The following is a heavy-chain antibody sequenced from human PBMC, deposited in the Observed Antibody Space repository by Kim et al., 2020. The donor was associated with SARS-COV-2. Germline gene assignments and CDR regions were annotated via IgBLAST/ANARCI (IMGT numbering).Heavy chain of an antibody. CDR2: INPNSGGT. D-gene: IGHD3-10*01. CDR3: ARELITMVRGVRDSLGY. Sequence: ASVKVSCKASGYTFTGYYMHWVRQAPGQGLEWMGWINPNSGGTNYAQKFQGRVTMTRDTSISTAYMELSRLRSHDTAVYYCARELITMVRGVRDSLGYWGQGTLVTVSS. V-gene: IGHV1-2*02. J-gene: IGHJ4*02. CDR1: GYTFTGYY.